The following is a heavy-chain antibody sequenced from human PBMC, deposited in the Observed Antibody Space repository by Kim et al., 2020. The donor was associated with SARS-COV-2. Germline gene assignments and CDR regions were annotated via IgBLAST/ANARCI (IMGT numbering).Heavy chain of an antibody. V-gene: IGHV4-34*01. D-gene: IGHD5-18*01. J-gene: IGHJ4*02. Sequence: SETLSLTCAVYGGSFSGYYWSWIRQPPGKGLEWIGEINHSGSTNYNPSLKSRVTISLDTTKNQFSLKLSSVTAAETAVLYCARLRRARNRYGYFDYWCQG. CDR2: INHSGST. CDR3: ARLRRARNRYGYFDY. CDR1: GGSFSGYY.